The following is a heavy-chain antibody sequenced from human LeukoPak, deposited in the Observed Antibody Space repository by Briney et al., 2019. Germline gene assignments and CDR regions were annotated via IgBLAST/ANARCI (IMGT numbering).Heavy chain of an antibody. Sequence: SETLSLTCAVYGGSFSGYYWSWTRRPPGKGLEWIGEINHSGSTNYNPSLKSRVTVSVDTSKNQFSLKLSSVTAADTAVYYCARYDSSGYYCHWGQGTLVTVSS. CDR3: ARYDSSGYYCH. J-gene: IGHJ4*02. CDR1: GGSFSGYY. CDR2: INHSGST. D-gene: IGHD3-22*01. V-gene: IGHV4-34*01.